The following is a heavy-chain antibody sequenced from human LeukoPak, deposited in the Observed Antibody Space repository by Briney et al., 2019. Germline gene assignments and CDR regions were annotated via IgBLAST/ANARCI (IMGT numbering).Heavy chain of an antibody. CDR3: AKGSGSYLSYFDY. Sequence: GGSLRLSCAASGFTFSSYGMHWVRQAPGKGLEWEAFIRYDGSNKYYADSVKGRFTISRDNSKNTLYLQMNSLRAEDTAVYYCAKGSGSYLSYFDYWGQGTLVTVSS. CDR2: IRYDGSNK. D-gene: IGHD1-26*01. V-gene: IGHV3-30*02. CDR1: GFTFSSYG. J-gene: IGHJ4*02.